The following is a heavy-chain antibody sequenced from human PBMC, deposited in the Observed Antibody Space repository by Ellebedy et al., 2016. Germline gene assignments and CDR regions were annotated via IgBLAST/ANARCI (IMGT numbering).Heavy chain of an antibody. Sequence: GGSLRLSCAASGFSFTIYGMHWVRQAPGKGLEWVAVIAHDGSNINYADSVKGRFTVSRDNSNSTFFMEMRSLRVEDTAVYYCARDAREDYGGYAGIYYFDSWGQGTLVTVSS. D-gene: IGHD4-23*01. CDR3: ARDAREDYGGYAGIYYFDS. J-gene: IGHJ4*02. CDR2: IAHDGSNI. CDR1: GFSFTIYG. V-gene: IGHV3-33*01.